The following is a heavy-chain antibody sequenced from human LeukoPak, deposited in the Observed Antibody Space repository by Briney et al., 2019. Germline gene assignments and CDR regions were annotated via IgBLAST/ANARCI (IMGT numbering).Heavy chain of an antibody. CDR1: GYTFTAYH. CDR3: ARETDYGGNYWYFDL. D-gene: IGHD4-23*01. V-gene: IGHV1-2*02. CDR2: INPNTGAI. Sequence: ASVKVSCMASGYTFTAYHIHWVRQAPGQGPEWMGWINPNTGAIKYALRFQGRVTMTGDTSISTVTLELSRLTSDDTAVYYCARETDYGGNYWYFDLWGRGTLVTVSS. J-gene: IGHJ2*01.